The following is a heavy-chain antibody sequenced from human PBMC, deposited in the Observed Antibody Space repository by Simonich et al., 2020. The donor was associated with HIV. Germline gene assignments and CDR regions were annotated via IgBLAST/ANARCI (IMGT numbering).Heavy chain of an antibody. Sequence: QVQLQQWGAGLLKPSETLSLTCAVYGGSFSGYYWSWIRQPPGKGLEWIGEINHSGTTNYNLSHKSRVTISVDTSKNQFSLKLSSVTAADTAVYYCARGRVGATTDRDYYYMDVWGKGTTVTVSS. J-gene: IGHJ6*03. CDR1: GGSFSGYY. D-gene: IGHD1-26*01. CDR2: INHSGTT. CDR3: ARGRVGATTDRDYYYMDV. V-gene: IGHV4-34*01.